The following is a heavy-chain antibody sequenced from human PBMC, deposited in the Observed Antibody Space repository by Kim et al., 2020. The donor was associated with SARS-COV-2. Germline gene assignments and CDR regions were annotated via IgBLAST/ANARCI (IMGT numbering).Heavy chain of an antibody. CDR1: GFIFSDYE. Sequence: GGSLRLSCAASGFIFSDYEFNWVRQAPGKGLEWISYINTRGDLIYYANSVKGRFTVSRDSAKNSIYLQMDSLRDEDSAVYHCARETANCGGDCYDYWGQG. D-gene: IGHD2-21*01. V-gene: IGHV3-48*03. J-gene: IGHJ4*02. CDR2: INTRGDLI. CDR3: ARETANCGGDCYDY.